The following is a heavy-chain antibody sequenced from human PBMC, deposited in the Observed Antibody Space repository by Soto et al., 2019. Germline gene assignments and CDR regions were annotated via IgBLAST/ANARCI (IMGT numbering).Heavy chain of an antibody. CDR2: ISSSGSTI. D-gene: IGHD3-3*01. V-gene: IGHV3-48*03. CDR1: GFTFSSYE. CDR3: ARGYYDFWSGPMDV. Sequence: GGSLRLSCAASGFTFSSYEMNWVRQAPGKGLEWVSYISSSGSTIYYADSVKGRFTIPRDNAKNSLYLQMNSLRAEDTAVYYRARGYYDFWSGPMDVWGQGTTVTVSS. J-gene: IGHJ6*02.